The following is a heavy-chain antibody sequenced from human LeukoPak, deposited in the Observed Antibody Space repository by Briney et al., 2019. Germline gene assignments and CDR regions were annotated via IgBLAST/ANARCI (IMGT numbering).Heavy chain of an antibody. CDR2: ISFDGSNK. Sequence: GGSLRLSCEASRFTFNILGMQWVRQAPGKGLEWVAVISFDGSNKYYADSVRGRFTISRDNSRDTLYLQMSSLTIEDTAVYYCRAATRYLDYYYDYWGRGTLVTVSS. V-gene: IGHV3-30*03. J-gene: IGHJ4*02. D-gene: IGHD3-22*01. CDR1: RFTFNILG. CDR3: RAATRYLDYYYDY.